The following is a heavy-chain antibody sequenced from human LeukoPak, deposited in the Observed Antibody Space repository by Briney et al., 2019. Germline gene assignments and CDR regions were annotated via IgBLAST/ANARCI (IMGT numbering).Heavy chain of an antibody. CDR2: INGDGSSS. CDR1: GFTFSTYW. V-gene: IGHV3-74*01. J-gene: IGHJ6*02. Sequence: GGSLRLSCAASGFTFSTYWIHRVRQAPGKGLVWVSRINGDGSSSTYADSVKGRFTISRDNAKNTPYLQMNSLRTEDTAVYYCTRNPGMDVWGQGTTVTVSS. CDR3: TRNPGMDV.